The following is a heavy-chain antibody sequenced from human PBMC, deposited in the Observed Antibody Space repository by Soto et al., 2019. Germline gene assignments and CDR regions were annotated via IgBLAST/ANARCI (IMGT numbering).Heavy chain of an antibody. J-gene: IGHJ4*02. Sequence: GGSLRLSCAASGFTFSSYAMSWVRQAPGKGLEWVSAISGSGGSTYYADSVKGRFTISRDNSKNTLYLQMNSLRAEDTAVYYCAKAEGSSSWPYYFDYWGQGTLVTVSS. CDR2: ISGSGGST. V-gene: IGHV3-23*01. D-gene: IGHD6-13*01. CDR1: GFTFSSYA. CDR3: AKAEGSSSWPYYFDY.